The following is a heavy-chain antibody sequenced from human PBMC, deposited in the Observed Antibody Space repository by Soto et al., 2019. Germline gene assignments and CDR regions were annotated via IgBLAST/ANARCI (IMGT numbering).Heavy chain of an antibody. D-gene: IGHD5-12*01. J-gene: IGHJ4*02. Sequence: ASVKVSCKASGYTFTSYAMHWVRQAPGQRLERMGWINAGNGNTKYSQKFQGRVTITRDTSASTAYMELSSLRSEDTAVYYCARGSGGWASYDWDNFDYWGQGTLVTVSS. V-gene: IGHV1-3*01. CDR2: INAGNGNT. CDR1: GYTFTSYA. CDR3: ARGSGGWASYDWDNFDY.